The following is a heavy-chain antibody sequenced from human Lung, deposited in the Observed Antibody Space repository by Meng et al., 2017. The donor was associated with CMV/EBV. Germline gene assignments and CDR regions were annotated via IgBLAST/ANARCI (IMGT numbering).Heavy chain of an antibody. CDR1: RGTLSSYA. V-gene: IGHV1-69*10. Sequence: SSXXVSRKASRGTLSSYAISWLRQAPGQGLEWMGGIIPILGIANYAQKLQGRVTSIADKSTSTAYMELCHLRYEATAVYYFANLGYCSSTSCPFYYYYVMEVWXQGNXVTVSS. J-gene: IGHJ6*02. CDR3: ANLGYCSSTSCPFYYYYVMEV. D-gene: IGHD2-2*01. CDR2: IIPILGIA.